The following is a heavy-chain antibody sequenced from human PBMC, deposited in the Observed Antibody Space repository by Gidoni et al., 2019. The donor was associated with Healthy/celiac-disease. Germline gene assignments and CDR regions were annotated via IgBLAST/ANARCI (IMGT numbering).Heavy chain of an antibody. CDR2: TYYRSKWYN. CDR1: GDSVSSNSAA. J-gene: IGHJ5*02. Sequence: QVQLQQSGPGLVKPSQTLSLTCAISGDSVSSNSAAWNWIRQSPSRGLEWLGRTYYRSKWYNDYAVSVKSRITINPDTSKNQFSLQLNSVTPEDTAVYYCARDISYDFWSGYDYNWFDPWGQGTLVTVSS. V-gene: IGHV6-1*01. D-gene: IGHD3-3*01. CDR3: ARDISYDFWSGYDYNWFDP.